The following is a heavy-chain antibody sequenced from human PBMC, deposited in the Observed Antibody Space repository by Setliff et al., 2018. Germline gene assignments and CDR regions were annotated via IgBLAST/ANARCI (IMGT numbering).Heavy chain of an antibody. V-gene: IGHV4-4*07. CDR1: GGSISSYY. Sequence: ETLSLTCTVSGGSISSYYWSWIRQPAGKGLEWIGRIYTSGSTNYNPSLKSRVTMSVDTSKNQFSLKLSSVTAADTDVYYCAREKGNREAPELRGLYYYYMDVWGKGTTVTSP. D-gene: IGHD3-10*01. CDR2: IYTSGST. CDR3: AREKGNREAPELRGLYYYYMDV. J-gene: IGHJ6*03.